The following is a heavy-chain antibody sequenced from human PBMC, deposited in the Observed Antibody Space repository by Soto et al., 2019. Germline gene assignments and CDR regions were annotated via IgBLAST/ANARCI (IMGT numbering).Heavy chain of an antibody. J-gene: IGHJ4*02. D-gene: IGHD7-27*01. V-gene: IGHV4-30-4*01. CDR3: ARGPSGDKVDS. Sequence: QVQLQESGPGLVKPSQTLSLTCTVSGGSINTVNYFWSWIRQSPYKGLEWIGHIYNGGTIYSNPSLKGRVTMSVDTSNNQFSLNLNSVSAADTAVYFCARGPSGDKVDSWGQGALVTVSS. CDR1: GGSINTVNYF. CDR2: IYNGGTI.